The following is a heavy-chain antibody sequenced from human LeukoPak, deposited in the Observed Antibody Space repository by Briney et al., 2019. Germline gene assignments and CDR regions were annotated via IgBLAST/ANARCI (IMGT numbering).Heavy chain of an antibody. D-gene: IGHD6-19*01. J-gene: IGHJ4*02. CDR1: GGSISSSSYY. CDR3: ARRGYSSGPAGD. Sequence: ASETLSLTCTVSGGSISSSSYYWGWIRQPPGKGLEWIGSIYYSGSTYYNPSLKSRVTISVDTSKNQFSLKLSSVTAADTAVYYCARRGYSSGPAGDWGQGTLVTVSS. V-gene: IGHV4-39*01. CDR2: IYYSGST.